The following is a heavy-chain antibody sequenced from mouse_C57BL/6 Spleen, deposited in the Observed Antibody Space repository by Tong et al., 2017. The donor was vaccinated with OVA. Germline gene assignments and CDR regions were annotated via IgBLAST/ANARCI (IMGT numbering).Heavy chain of an antibody. Sequence: EVQLQEFGGGLVKPGGSLKLSCAASGFTFSSYAMSWVRQTPEKRLEWVATISDGGSYTYYPDNVKGRFTISRDNAKNNLNLQMSHLKSEDTAMYYCARSIYYDNYEEFAYWGQGTLVTVSP. D-gene: IGHD2-1*01. CDR3: ARSIYYDNYEEFAY. V-gene: IGHV5-4*01. CDR1: GFTFSSYA. J-gene: IGHJ3*01. CDR2: ISDGGSYT.